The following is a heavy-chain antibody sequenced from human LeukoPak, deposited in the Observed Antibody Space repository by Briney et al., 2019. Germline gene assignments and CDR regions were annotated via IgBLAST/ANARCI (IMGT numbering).Heavy chain of an antibody. CDR1: GFTFDDYG. V-gene: IGHV3-20*04. D-gene: IGHD3-22*01. CDR2: INWNGGST. Sequence: PGGSLRPSCAASGFTFDDYGMSWVRQAPGKGLEWVSGINWNGGSTGYADSVKGRFTISRDNAKNSLYLQMNSLRAEDTALYYCARVTAYYDSSGYSGYYYFDYWGQGTLVTVPS. CDR3: ARVTAYYDSSGYSGYYYFDY. J-gene: IGHJ4*02.